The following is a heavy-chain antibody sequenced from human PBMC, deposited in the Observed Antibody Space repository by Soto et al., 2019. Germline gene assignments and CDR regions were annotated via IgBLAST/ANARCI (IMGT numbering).Heavy chain of an antibody. CDR1: GYNFSDYY. D-gene: IGHD2-8*02. Sequence: ASVKVSCKASGYNFSDYYIHWVRQAPGQGLEWLGWVSPKSGGTNYAQKFKGRVTMTRDTSSNTVYMDLSGLKSDDTAVFYCAREISGGGTLNWFDPWGQGTLVTVSS. V-gene: IGHV1-2*02. CDR2: VSPKSGGT. J-gene: IGHJ5*02. CDR3: AREISGGGTLNWFDP.